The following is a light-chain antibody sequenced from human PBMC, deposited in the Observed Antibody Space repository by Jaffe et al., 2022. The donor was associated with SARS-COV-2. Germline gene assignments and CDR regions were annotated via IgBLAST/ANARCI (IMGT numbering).Light chain of an antibody. Sequence: QSALTQPASVSGSPGQSITISCTGTNSDVGAYNYVSWYQHHPNEAPKLIIYDVTYRPSGVSHRFSGSKSGNTASLTISGLQAEDEAHYYCSSYTSITTVIFGGGTKLTVL. J-gene: IGLJ2*01. CDR2: DVT. CDR1: NSDVGAYNY. CDR3: SSYTSITTVI. V-gene: IGLV2-14*03.